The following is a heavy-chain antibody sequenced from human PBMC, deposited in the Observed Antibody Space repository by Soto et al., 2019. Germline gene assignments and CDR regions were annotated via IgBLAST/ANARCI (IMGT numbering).Heavy chain of an antibody. V-gene: IGHV3-30*18. CDR1: GFTLTTYG. D-gene: IGHD6-13*01. CDR3: AKEFGSTWIDH. J-gene: IGHJ4*02. CDR2: MSYDGTKE. Sequence: GGSLRLSCAASGFTLTTYGMHWVRQAPGKGLEWVAAMSYDGTKEYYADSVKGRFTISRDSSRNTLFLQLNSLRAEDTAVYYCAKEFGSTWIDHWGEGALVTVSS.